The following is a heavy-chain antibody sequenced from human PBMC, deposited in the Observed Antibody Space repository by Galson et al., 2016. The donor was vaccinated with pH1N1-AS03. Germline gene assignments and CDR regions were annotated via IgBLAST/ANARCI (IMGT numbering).Heavy chain of an antibody. V-gene: IGHV3-49*03. CDR1: GFTFGDYP. J-gene: IGHJ3*02. CDR2: IRSKTYGGTT. CDR3: ARARTSPGSLAGVGFDI. Sequence: SLRLSCAASGFTFGDYPLTWFRQAPGKGLEWVGFIRSKTYGGTTEHAASVKGRFTISRDDSKSIAYLQMNSLKTEDTAVYYCARARTSPGSLAGVGFDIWGQGTMVTVSS.